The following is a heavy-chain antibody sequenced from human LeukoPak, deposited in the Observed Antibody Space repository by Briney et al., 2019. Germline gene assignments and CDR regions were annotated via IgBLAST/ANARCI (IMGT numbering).Heavy chain of an antibody. V-gene: IGHV4-59*01. CDR1: GGSISTYY. J-gene: IGHJ4*02. D-gene: IGHD3-10*01. CDR2: IYHSGST. Sequence: SETLSLTCTLSGGSISTYYWSWIRQPPGKGLEWIGYIYHSGSTNYNPSLKSRVTISADTSKNQFSLRLSSVTAADTAVYYCARGGNSGIWAYYVDYWGQGTLVTVSS. CDR3: ARGGNSGIWAYYVDY.